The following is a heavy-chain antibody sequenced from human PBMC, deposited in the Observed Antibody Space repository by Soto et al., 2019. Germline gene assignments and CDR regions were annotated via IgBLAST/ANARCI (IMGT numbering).Heavy chain of an antibody. D-gene: IGHD2-15*01. CDR3: ARGISTPGVDF. Sequence: EVHLVESGGGLVQPGGSLRLSCAASGFTFSNYWINWVRQAPGKGLEWVANINQDGSEKSYVDSVKGRFTISRDNAKNSLYLQMISLRAEDTAVYYCARGISTPGVDFWGQGTLVTVSS. CDR1: GFTFSNYW. V-gene: IGHV3-7*03. J-gene: IGHJ4*02. CDR2: INQDGSEK.